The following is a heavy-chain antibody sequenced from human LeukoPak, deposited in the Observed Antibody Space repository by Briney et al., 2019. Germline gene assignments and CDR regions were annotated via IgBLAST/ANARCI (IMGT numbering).Heavy chain of an antibody. V-gene: IGHV1-69*13. D-gene: IGHD2-15*01. CDR3: ARDDDCSGGSCSVY. Sequence: SVKVSCKAPGGTFSSYAISWVRQAPGQGLEWMGGIIPIFGTANYAQKFQGRVTITADESTSTAYMELSSLRSEDTAVYYCARDDDCSGGSCSVYWGQEPWSPSPQ. J-gene: IGHJ4*01. CDR2: IIPIFGTA. CDR1: GGTFSSYA.